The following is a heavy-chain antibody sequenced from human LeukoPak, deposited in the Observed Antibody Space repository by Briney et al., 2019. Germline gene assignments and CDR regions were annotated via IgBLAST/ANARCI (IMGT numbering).Heavy chain of an antibody. Sequence: ASVKVSCKASGYTFTSYGISWVRQAPGQGLEWVGWISAYNGNTNYAQNLQGRVTTTTDTSTSTGYMELRSLRSDDTAVYYCARVSDNWNEFNAFDIWGQGTMVTVSS. CDR3: ARVSDNWNEFNAFDI. J-gene: IGHJ3*02. D-gene: IGHD1-1*01. CDR1: GYTFTSYG. V-gene: IGHV1-18*01. CDR2: ISAYNGNT.